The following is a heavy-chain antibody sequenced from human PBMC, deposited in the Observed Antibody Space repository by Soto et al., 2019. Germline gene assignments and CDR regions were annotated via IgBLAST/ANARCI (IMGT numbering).Heavy chain of an antibody. CDR2: IWYDGSNK. D-gene: IGHD5-12*01. CDR1: GFTFSSYG. V-gene: IGHV3-33*01. CDR3: ARERVVATMYYYYYGMDV. J-gene: IGHJ6*02. Sequence: GGSLRLSCAASGFTFSSYGMHWVRQARGKGLEWVAVIWYDGSNKYYADSVKGRFTISRDNSKNTLYLQMNSLRAEDTAVYYCARERVVATMYYYYYGMDVWGQGTTVTVSS.